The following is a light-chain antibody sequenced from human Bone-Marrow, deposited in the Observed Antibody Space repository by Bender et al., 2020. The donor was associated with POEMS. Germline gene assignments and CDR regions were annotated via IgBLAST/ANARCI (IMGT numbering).Light chain of an antibody. V-gene: IGLV2-14*02. J-gene: IGLJ3*02. CDR1: STDFANYDF. Sequence: QSALTQPASVSGSPGQSITISCTGTSTDFANYDFVSWYQQHPGEAPKLINYEGTKRPSGVSNRFSGSKSGTSASLAITGLQAEDEGDYYCQSYDNSLGGWVFGGGTKLTVL. CDR2: EGT. CDR3: QSYDNSLGGWV.